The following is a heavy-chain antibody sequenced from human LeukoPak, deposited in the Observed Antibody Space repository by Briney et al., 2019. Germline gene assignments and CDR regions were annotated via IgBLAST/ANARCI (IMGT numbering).Heavy chain of an antibody. CDR1: GFTFSTYW. CDR3: ARQQNWAFDY. V-gene: IGHV3-74*01. Sequence: PGGSLRLSCAPSGFTFSTYWMHWVRQGPGKGLVWVARINSDGSTTSYADSVKGRFTISRDNAKNTLDLQMNSLRPDDTAVYFCARQQNWAFDYWGQGRLVTVSS. CDR2: INSDGSTT. J-gene: IGHJ4*02. D-gene: IGHD7-27*01.